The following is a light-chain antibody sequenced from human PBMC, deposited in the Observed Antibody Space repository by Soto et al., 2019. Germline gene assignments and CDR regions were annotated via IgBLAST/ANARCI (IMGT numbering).Light chain of an antibody. J-gene: IGLJ1*01. CDR2: EVN. V-gene: IGLV2-14*03. Sequence: QSALTQPASVSGSPGQSITISCGGTSSDVGAYIYVSWYQQYPGKAPKLIIYEVNNRPSGVSNRFSGSKSGNTASLTISGLQAEDEADYYCTSYTSSSPYVFGTGTKVTVL. CDR3: TSYTSSSPYV. CDR1: SSDVGAYIY.